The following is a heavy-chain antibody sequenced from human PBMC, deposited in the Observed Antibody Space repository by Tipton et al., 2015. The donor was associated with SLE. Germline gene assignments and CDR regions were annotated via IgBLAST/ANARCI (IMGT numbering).Heavy chain of an antibody. CDR2: IYTSGST. Sequence: TLSLTCTVSGGSISSGSYYWSWIRQPAGKGLEWIGYIYTSGSTNYNPSLKSRVTISVDTSKNQFSLKLSSVTAADTAVYYCARYIMITFGGVIAKDAFDIWGQGTMVTVSS. J-gene: IGHJ3*02. V-gene: IGHV4-61*09. D-gene: IGHD3-16*02. CDR1: GGSISSGSYY. CDR3: ARYIMITFGGVIAKDAFDI.